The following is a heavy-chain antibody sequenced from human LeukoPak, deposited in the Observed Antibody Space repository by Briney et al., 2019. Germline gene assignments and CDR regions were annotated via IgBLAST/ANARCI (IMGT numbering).Heavy chain of an antibody. CDR2: ISYDGSNK. Sequence: GGSLRLSCAASGLTFSSYAMHWVRQAPGKGLEWVAVISYDGSNKYYADSVKGRFTISRDNSKNTLYLQMNSLRAEDTAVYYCARGNTSSSRFDYWGQGTLVTVSS. CDR3: ARGNTSSSRFDY. J-gene: IGHJ4*02. V-gene: IGHV3-30*04. D-gene: IGHD2-2*01. CDR1: GLTFSSYA.